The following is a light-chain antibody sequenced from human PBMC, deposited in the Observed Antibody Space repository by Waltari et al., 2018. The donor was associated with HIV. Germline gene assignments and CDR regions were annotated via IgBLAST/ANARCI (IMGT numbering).Light chain of an antibody. Sequence: IVMTQSPDSLPVSLGERATITCKSRQSILYNSNNKNFLAWYRQKPGEPPKLLFYWASSRRSGVPDRFSGSGSGTHFTLTISSLQAEDVGLYFCQQYYNVPWTFGQGTKVEIK. CDR1: QSILYNSNNKNF. V-gene: IGKV4-1*01. CDR3: QQYYNVPWT. J-gene: IGKJ1*01. CDR2: WAS.